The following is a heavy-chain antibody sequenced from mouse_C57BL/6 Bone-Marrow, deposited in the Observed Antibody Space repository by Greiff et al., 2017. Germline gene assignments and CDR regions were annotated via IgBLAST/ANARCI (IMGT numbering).Heavy chain of an antibody. CDR2: IYPRSGNT. J-gene: IGHJ3*01. CDR1: SYTFTSYG. Sequence: QVQLKESGAELARPGASVKLSCKASSYTFTSYGISWVKQRTGQGLEWIGEIYPRSGNTYYNEKFKGKATLTADKSSSTAYMELRSLTSEDSAVYFCARDWWFAYWGQGTLVTVSA. CDR3: ARDWWFAY. D-gene: IGHD4-1*01. V-gene: IGHV1-81*01.